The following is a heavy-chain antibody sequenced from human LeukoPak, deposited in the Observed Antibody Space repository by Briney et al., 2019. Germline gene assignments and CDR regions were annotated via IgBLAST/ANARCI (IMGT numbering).Heavy chain of an antibody. D-gene: IGHD4-17*01. CDR1: GFTFSSYA. CDR3: AKDGMEDYGDYSGGSLVDY. V-gene: IGHV3-23*01. Sequence: TGGSLRLSCAASGFTFSSYAMSWVRQAPGKGLEWVSAISGSGGSTYYADSVKGRFTISRDNSKNTLYLQMNSLRAEDTAVYYCAKDGMEDYGDYSGGSLVDYWGQGTLVTVSS. J-gene: IGHJ4*02. CDR2: ISGSGGST.